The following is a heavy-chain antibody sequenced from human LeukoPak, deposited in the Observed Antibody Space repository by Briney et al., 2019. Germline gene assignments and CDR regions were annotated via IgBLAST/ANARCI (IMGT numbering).Heavy chain of an antibody. D-gene: IGHD6-19*01. CDR2: INPNSGGT. Sequence: ASVKVSCKASGYTFTSYYMHWVRQAPGQGLEWMGWINPNSGGTNYAQKFQGRVTMTRDTSISTAYMELSRLRSDDTAVYYCARDLVYSSGWLGYWGQGTLVTVSS. V-gene: IGHV1-2*02. J-gene: IGHJ4*02. CDR1: GYTFTSYY. CDR3: ARDLVYSSGWLGY.